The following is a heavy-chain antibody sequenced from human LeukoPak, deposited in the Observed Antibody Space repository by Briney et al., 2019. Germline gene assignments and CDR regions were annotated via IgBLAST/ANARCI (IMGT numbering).Heavy chain of an antibody. CDR1: GFTFSSYG. CDR3: AKGYYDFRSGYYMPGGMDV. Sequence: GGSLRLSCAASGFTFSSYGMHWVRQAPGKGPEWVALISYDGSNKYYADSVKGRFTIYRDNSKNTLYLQMNSLRAEDTAVYYCAKGYYDFRSGYYMPGGMDVWGQGTTVTVSS. D-gene: IGHD3-3*01. V-gene: IGHV3-30*18. J-gene: IGHJ6*02. CDR2: ISYDGSNK.